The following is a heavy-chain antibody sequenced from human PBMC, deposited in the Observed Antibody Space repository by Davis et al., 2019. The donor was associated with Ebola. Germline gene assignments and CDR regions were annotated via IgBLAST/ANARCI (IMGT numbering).Heavy chain of an antibody. CDR2: IKQDGSEK. D-gene: IGHD3-3*01. J-gene: IGHJ6*02. CDR3: ARAAGYDFWSGYSWDYYYGMDV. Sequence: GESLKISCAASGFTFSSYWMSWVRQAPGKGLEWVANIKQDGSEKYYVDSVKGRFTISRDNAKNSLYLQMNSLRAEDTAVYYCARAAGYDFWSGYSWDYYYGMDVWGQGTTVTVSS. V-gene: IGHV3-7*01. CDR1: GFTFSSYW.